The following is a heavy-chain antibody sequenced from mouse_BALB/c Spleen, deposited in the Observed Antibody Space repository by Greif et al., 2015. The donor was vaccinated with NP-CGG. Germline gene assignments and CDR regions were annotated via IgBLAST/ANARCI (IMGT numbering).Heavy chain of an antibody. CDR3: ARSGYGSSPLYAMDY. D-gene: IGHD1-1*01. CDR1: GYTFTSYT. CDR2: INPSSGYT. V-gene: IGHV1-4*01. Sequence: QVQLKESGAELARPGASVKMSCKASGYTFTSYTMHWVKQRPGQGLEWIGYINPSSGYTNYNQKFKDKATLTADKSSSTAYMQLSSLTSEDSAVYYCARSGYGSSPLYAMDYWGQGTSVTVSS. J-gene: IGHJ4*01.